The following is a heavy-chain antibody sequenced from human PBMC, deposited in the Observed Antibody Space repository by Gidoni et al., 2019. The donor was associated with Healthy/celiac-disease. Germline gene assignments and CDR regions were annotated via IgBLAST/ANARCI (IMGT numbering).Heavy chain of an antibody. CDR1: GGSFSGYY. Sequence: QVQLQQWGAGLLKPSETLSLTCAVYGGSFSGYYWSGIRQPPGKGLEWIGEINPSGSTNYNPSLKSRVTISVDTSKNQFSLKLSSVTAADTAVYYCARFTIFLPAGGFDPWGQGTLVTVSS. CDR3: ARFTIFLPAGGFDP. CDR2: INPSGST. J-gene: IGHJ5*02. D-gene: IGHD3-3*01. V-gene: IGHV4-34*01.